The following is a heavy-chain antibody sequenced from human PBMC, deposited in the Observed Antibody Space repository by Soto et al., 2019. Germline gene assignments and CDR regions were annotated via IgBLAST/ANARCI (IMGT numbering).Heavy chain of an antibody. CDR2: INAGNYNT. CDR1: GYTFTSYA. V-gene: IGHV1-3*01. J-gene: IGHJ4*02. Sequence: ASVKVSCKPSGYTFTSYAIHWVRQAPGQRLEWMGWINAGNYNTKYSQKFQGRVTITRDTSASTAYMELSSLRSEDTAVYYCARDEIGSSGTCPPDFWGQGTLVTVSS. CDR3: ARDEIGSSGTCPPDF. D-gene: IGHD1-26*01.